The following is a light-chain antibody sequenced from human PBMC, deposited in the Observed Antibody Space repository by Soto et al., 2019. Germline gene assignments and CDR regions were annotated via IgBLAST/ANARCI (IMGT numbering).Light chain of an antibody. CDR1: SSDVGRYNL. Sequence: QSALTQPASESGSPGQSMTISCTGTSSDVGRYNLVSWYQQHPGKAPKLMIYEVSKRPSGVSDRFSGSKSGNTASLTISGLQAEDEADYKCCSDAGGSTQYDFGMGTKVPVL. J-gene: IGLJ1*01. V-gene: IGLV2-23*02. CDR3: CSDAGGSTQYD. CDR2: EVS.